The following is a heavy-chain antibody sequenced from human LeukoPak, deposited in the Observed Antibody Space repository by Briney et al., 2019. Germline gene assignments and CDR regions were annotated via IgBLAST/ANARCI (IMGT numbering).Heavy chain of an antibody. J-gene: IGHJ3*02. V-gene: IGHV1-69*01. CDR3: AREGPKYAWAFDI. CDR1: GCTFSSYA. CDR2: IIPTCGTA. Sequence: AGKVSFKASGCTFSSYAISWVRQAPGQGLERMGGIIPTCGTANYAQTFQGRVTITAAESTSTAYMELSSLRSEETAVYCCAREGPKYAWAFDIWGQGTMVTVSS. D-gene: IGHD2-8*01.